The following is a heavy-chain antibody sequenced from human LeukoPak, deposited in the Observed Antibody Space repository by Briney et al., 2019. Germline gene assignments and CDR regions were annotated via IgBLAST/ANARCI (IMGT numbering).Heavy chain of an antibody. J-gene: IGHJ4*01. CDR1: GGSISSSSYY. CDR2: MYYSGAP. Sequence: SDTLSLTCTVSGGSISSSSYYWGWVRQPPGKGLEWIGSMYYSGAPFFNPSLKSRVTISVDTSKNQFSLKLISVTAADTAGYYCARYTGGSGTDYFD. CDR3: ARYTGGSGTDYFD. V-gene: IGHV4-39*01. D-gene: IGHD2-8*02.